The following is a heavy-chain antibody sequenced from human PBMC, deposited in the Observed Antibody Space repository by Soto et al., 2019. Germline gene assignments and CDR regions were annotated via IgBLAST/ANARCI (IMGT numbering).Heavy chain of an antibody. CDR3: AKEDVVGGSFRWFDP. D-gene: IGHD1-26*01. CDR2: IGAGSNT. V-gene: IGHV3-23*01. CDR1: GFPLRNYA. Sequence: EVQLLESGGGLVQPGGSLRVSCAASGFPLRNYAMSWVRQAPGKGLEWVSAIGAGSNTYYADSVKGRFTISRDNAKNTLDLQMNSLRAEDTAVYYCAKEDVVGGSFRWFDPWGQGTLVTVSS. J-gene: IGHJ5*02.